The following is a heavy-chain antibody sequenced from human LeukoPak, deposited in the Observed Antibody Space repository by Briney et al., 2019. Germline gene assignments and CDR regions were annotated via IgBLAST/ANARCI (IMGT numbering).Heavy chain of an antibody. CDR3: ARGPSGYHNT. D-gene: IGHD5-12*01. CDR2: ISGSGRTI. Sequence: GGSLRLSCAASGFTFSSYEMSWVRQAPGKGLEWVSYISGSGRTIYYANSVKGRFTISRDNAKNSLYLQMNSLRAEDTAVYYCARGPSGYHNTGGQGTLVTVSS. J-gene: IGHJ4*02. CDR1: GFTFSSYE. V-gene: IGHV3-48*03.